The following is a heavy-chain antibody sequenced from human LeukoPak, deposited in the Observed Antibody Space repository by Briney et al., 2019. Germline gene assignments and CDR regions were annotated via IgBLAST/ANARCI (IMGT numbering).Heavy chain of an antibody. CDR3: AREKVGFDN. J-gene: IGHJ4*02. Sequence: SETLSLSCTVSGDSISSYHWSWIRQPAGKGLEWIGHIYISGNTNYNPSLKSRVTMSRDTSKNQFSLKLSSVTAADTAVYYCAREKVGFDNWGQGTLVTVSS. D-gene: IGHD1-26*01. V-gene: IGHV4-4*07. CDR1: GDSISSYH. CDR2: IYISGNT.